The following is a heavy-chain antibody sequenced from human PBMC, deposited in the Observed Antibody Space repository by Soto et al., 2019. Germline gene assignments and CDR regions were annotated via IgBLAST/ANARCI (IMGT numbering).Heavy chain of an antibody. CDR2: INHSGST. CDR3: ARSERYCSGGSCYTYYYYYYGIDV. J-gene: IGHJ6*02. V-gene: IGHV4-34*01. Sequence: QVQLQQWGAGLLKPSETLSLTCAVYGGSFSGYYWSWIRQPPGKGLEWIGEINHSGSTNYNPSLKRRVTRSVDTSKNQSSLKLSSVTAAGTAVYYCARSERYCSGGSCYTYYYYYYGIDVWGQGTTVTVSS. CDR1: GGSFSGYY. D-gene: IGHD2-15*01.